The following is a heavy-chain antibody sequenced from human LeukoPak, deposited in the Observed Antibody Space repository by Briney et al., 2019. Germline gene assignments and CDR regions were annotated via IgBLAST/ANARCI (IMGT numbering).Heavy chain of an antibody. J-gene: IGHJ4*02. V-gene: IGHV4-39*01. CDR2: IYYSGST. Sequence: SETLSLTCTVSGGSISSSSYYWGWIRQPPGKGLEWIGSIYYSGSTYYNPSLKSRVTISVDTSKNQFSLKLSSVTAADTAVYYCARCGRVRYYYDSSGRCHFDYWGQGTLVTVSS. CDR1: GGSISSSSYY. D-gene: IGHD3-22*01. CDR3: ARCGRVRYYYDSSGRCHFDY.